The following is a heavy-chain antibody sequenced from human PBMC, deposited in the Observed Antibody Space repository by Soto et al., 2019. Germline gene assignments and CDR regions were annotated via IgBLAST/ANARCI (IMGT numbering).Heavy chain of an antibody. V-gene: IGHV3-9*01. CDR3: TKGASTSCFSAFDF. Sequence: EVQLVESGGGLVHPGRSLRLSCTASGFTFDDYAMHWVRQAPGKGLERVSSISWNSGNIVYADSVRGRFTISRDNAKTSLHLQMNSLSAEDTALYYCTKGASTSCFSAFDFWGQGTMVTVSS. CDR2: ISWNSGNI. CDR1: GFTFDDYA. J-gene: IGHJ3*01. D-gene: IGHD2-2*01.